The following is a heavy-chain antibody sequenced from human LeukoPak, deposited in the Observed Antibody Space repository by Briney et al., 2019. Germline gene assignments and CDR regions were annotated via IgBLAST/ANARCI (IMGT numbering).Heavy chain of an antibody. CDR2: IYTSGST. CDR3: ARENIVVVLAASELYYMDV. J-gene: IGHJ6*03. V-gene: IGHV4-4*07. CDR1: GGSLSSYY. Sequence: SETLSLTCTVSGGSLSSYYWSWIRQPAGKGLEWIGRIYTSGSTNYNPSLKSRVTMSVDTSKNQFSLKLSSVTAADTAVYYCARENIVVVLAASELYYMDVWGKGTTVTVSS. D-gene: IGHD2-2*01.